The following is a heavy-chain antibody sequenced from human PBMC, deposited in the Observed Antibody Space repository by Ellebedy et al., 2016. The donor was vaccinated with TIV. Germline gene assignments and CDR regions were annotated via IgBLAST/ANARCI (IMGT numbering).Heavy chain of an antibody. D-gene: IGHD6-13*01. J-gene: IGHJ4*02. V-gene: IGHV3-7*03. Sequence: GGSLRPSCAASGFTFTSHWMSWVRQGPGKGLEWVANTKQDGSEKYYVDSVKGRFTISRDNAKNSLYLQMNSLRVEDTAVYYCAREVAAAVVTHFDYWGPGTLVTVSS. CDR3: AREVAAAVVTHFDY. CDR1: GFTFTSHW. CDR2: TKQDGSEK.